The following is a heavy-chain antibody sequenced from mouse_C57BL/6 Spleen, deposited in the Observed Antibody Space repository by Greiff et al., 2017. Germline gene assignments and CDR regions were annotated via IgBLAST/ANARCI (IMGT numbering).Heavy chain of an antibody. CDR2: IRNKANGYTT. D-gene: IGHD2-3*01. J-gene: IGHJ3*01. Sequence: EVKLMESGGGLVQPGGSLSLSCAASGFTFTDYYMSWVRQPPGKALEWLGFIRNKANGYTTEYSASVKGRFTISRDNSQSILYLQMNALRAEDSATYYCARPSHDGYSFAYWGQGTLVTVSA. V-gene: IGHV7-3*01. CDR1: GFTFTDYY. CDR3: ARPSHDGYSFAY.